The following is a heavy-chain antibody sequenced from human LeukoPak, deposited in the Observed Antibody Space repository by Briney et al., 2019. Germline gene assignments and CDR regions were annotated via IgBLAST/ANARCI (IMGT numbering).Heavy chain of an antibody. CDR1: GFTFSIFA. D-gene: IGHD1-26*01. CDR3: AKDYSGSYYYFDY. J-gene: IGHJ4*02. CDR2: ISGGGGST. Sequence: GGSLKLSCAASGFTFSIFAMSWVRQAPGKGLEWVSTISGGGGSTFYADSVRGRLTISRDNSKNTLYLQVNSLRAEDTAVYYCAKDYSGSYYYFDYWGQGTLVTVSS. V-gene: IGHV3-23*01.